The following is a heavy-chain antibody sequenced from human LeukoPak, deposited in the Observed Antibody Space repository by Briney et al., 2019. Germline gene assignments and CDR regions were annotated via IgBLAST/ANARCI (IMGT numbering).Heavy chain of an antibody. CDR2: IDYSGST. J-gene: IGHJ3*02. D-gene: IGHD3-22*01. CDR1: GGSITSSSDY. V-gene: IGHV4-39*01. CDR3: ARRGLKERTDWGYNSSGYYAVET. Sequence: SESLSLTCTVSGGSITSSSDYSGWIRQPPGKGLEWLGGIDYSGSTYYNPALKSRVTISADTSKNQFSLKLSSVTAADTAVYNCARRGLKERTDWGYNSSGYYAVETWGEGTMCSASS.